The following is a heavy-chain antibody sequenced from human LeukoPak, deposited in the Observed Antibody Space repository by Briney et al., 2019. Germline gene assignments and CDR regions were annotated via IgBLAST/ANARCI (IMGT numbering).Heavy chain of an antibody. J-gene: IGHJ4*02. V-gene: IGHV3-7*01. CDR2: IKQDGSEK. D-gene: IGHD3-16*01. CDR3: ARDANYDYLALLGARDY. CDR1: GFTFTIYW. Sequence: GGSLRLSCAASGFTFTIYWMSWVRQAPGKGLEWAANIKQDGSEKYYVDSVKGRFTISRDNAKNSLYLQMNSLRAEDTAVYYCARDANYDYLALLGARDYWGLGTLVTVSS.